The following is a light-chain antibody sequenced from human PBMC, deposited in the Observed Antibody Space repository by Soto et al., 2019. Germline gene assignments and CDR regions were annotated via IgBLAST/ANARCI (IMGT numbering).Light chain of an antibody. Sequence: QSVLTQPPSVSGAPWQRVTISCTGSSSNIGADYDVHWYQQVPGAAPNLLIYGNNNRPSGVPDRFSGSKSGTSASLAITGLQAEDEADYYCQSYDSSLSGFYVFGTGTKVTVL. CDR2: GNN. CDR1: SSNIGADYD. CDR3: QSYDSSLSGFYV. V-gene: IGLV1-40*01. J-gene: IGLJ1*01.